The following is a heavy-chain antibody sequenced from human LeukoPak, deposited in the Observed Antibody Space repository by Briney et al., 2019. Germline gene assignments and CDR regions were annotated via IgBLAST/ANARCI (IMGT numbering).Heavy chain of an antibody. Sequence: GSLRLSCAASGFTFSSYAMSWVRQAPGKGLEWVSAISGSGGSTYYADSVKGRFTISRDNSKNTLYLQMNSLRAEDTAVYYCAKHLLGYCSSTSCYIPNDYWGQGTLVTVSS. J-gene: IGHJ4*02. CDR3: AKHLLGYCSSTSCYIPNDY. CDR1: GFTFSSYA. V-gene: IGHV3-23*01. CDR2: ISGSGGST. D-gene: IGHD2-2*02.